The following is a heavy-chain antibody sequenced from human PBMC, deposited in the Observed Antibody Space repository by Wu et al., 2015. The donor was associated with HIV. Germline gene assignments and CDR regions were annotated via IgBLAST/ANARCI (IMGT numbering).Heavy chain of an antibody. CDR1: GGTFDKYA. V-gene: IGHV1-69*05. Sequence: QVHLVQSGAEVKKPGSSVKVSCKASGGTFDKYAVAWVRQAPGRGLEWMGGISPIFGMANYGQNFKNRVSITTDESTRTTYMELSSLKSEDTAVYFCARGGDRIDSALDIWGQGTSVTVS. CDR2: ISPIFGMA. D-gene: IGHD1-26*01. J-gene: IGHJ3*02. CDR3: ARGGDRIDSALDI.